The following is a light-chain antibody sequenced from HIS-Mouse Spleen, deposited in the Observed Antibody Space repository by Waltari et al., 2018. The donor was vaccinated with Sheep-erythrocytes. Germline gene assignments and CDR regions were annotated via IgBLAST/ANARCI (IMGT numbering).Light chain of an antibody. CDR1: SSDVGGYNY. Sequence: QSALTQPPSASGSPGQSVPISCTGTSSDVGGYNYVSCYQQHPGKAPKLMIYEVSKRPSGVPDRFSGSKSGNTASLTVSGLQAEDEADYYCSSYAGSNIVVFGGGTKLTVL. CDR3: SSYAGSNIVV. CDR2: EVS. V-gene: IGLV2-8*01. J-gene: IGLJ2*01.